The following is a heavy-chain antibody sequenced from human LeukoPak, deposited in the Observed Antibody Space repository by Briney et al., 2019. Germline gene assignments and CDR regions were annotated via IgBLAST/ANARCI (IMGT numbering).Heavy chain of an antibody. V-gene: IGHV4-4*07. CDR2: IYTSGST. CDR1: GGSISSYY. CDR3: ARGTQGGRVAGNFDY. D-gene: IGHD6-19*01. Sequence: SETLSLTCTVSGGSISSYYWSWIRQPAGKGLEWIGRIYTSGSTNYNPSLKSRVTMSADTSKNQFSLKLSSVTAADTAVYYCARGTQGGRVAGNFDYWGQGTLVTVSS. J-gene: IGHJ4*02.